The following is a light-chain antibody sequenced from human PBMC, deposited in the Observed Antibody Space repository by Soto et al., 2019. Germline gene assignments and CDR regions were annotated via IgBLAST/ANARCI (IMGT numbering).Light chain of an antibody. J-gene: IGLJ1*01. CDR1: SSDVGGYNY. Sequence: QSALTQPASVSGSPGQSITISCTGTSSDVGGYNYVSWYQQHPDKAPKLMIYEVTNRPSGVSNRFSGSKSGNTASLTISGLQAEDEADYYCSSYTGSYTLGVFGTGTKLTVL. CDR2: EVT. CDR3: SSYTGSYTLGV. V-gene: IGLV2-14*01.